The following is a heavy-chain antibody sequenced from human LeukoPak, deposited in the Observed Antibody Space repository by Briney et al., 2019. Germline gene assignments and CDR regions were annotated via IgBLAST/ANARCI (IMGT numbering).Heavy chain of an antibody. V-gene: IGHV5-51*01. CDR3: ARRDSRGYYFETDY. D-gene: IGHD3-22*01. CDR2: IYPGDSDT. Sequence: GGSLQISCKGSRYRFTSYWIGGVRQVPGKGLEWMGNIYPGDSDTRNSPSFQGQVTISADKSISTAYLQWSSLKASDTAIYYCARRDSRGYYFETDYWGQGTLVTVSS. CDR1: RYRFTSYW. J-gene: IGHJ4*02.